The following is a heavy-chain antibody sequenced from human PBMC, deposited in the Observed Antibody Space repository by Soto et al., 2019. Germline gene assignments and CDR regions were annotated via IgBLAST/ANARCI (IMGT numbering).Heavy chain of an antibody. CDR1: GDSVSSNSAA. CDR2: TYYRSKWYN. Sequence: SQTLSLTCAISGDSVSSNSAAWNWISQSPSRGLEWLGRTYYRSKWYNDYAVSVKSRITINPDTSKNQFSLQLNSVTPEDTAVYYRARGGYCSSTSCYWGSGMDVWGQGTTVTVSS. J-gene: IGHJ6*02. V-gene: IGHV6-1*01. CDR3: ARGGYCSSTSCYWGSGMDV. D-gene: IGHD2-2*01.